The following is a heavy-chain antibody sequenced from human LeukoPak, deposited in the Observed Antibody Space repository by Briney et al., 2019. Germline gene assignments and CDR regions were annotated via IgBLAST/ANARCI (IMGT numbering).Heavy chain of an antibody. D-gene: IGHD6-6*01. V-gene: IGHV4-59*08. CDR1: GGSISSYY. J-gene: IGHJ5*02. CDR2: IYYTGGT. Sequence: PSETLSLTCTVSGGSISSYYWSWIRQPPGQGLEWIGSIYYTGGTNYNPSLQSRVTISVDTSKIQFSLRLSSVTAADTAVYYCARWQYTISSGWFDPWGQGTLVTVSS. CDR3: ARWQYTISSGWFDP.